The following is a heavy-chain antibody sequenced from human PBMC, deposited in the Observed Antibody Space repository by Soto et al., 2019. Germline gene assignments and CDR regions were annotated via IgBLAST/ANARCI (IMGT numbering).Heavy chain of an antibody. CDR3: ARGHEGVVATH. J-gene: IGHJ4*02. V-gene: IGHV4-34*01. D-gene: IGHD2-2*01. CDR2: IKDGGTT. Sequence: QVQLQQWGAGLLKPSETLSLTCAVNGGSFTGYYWSWVRQPPGKGLEWIGEIKDGGTTNYSPSLRRRVTISAGTSKKQFALKVTSVTAADTAVYYGARGHEGVVATHWDQGTLVTVSS. CDR1: GGSFTGYY.